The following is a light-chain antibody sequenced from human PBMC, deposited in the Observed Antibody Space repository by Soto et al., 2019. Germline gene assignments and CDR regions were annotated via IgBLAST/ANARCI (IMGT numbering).Light chain of an antibody. CDR1: QSVGSS. Sequence: EIVLTQSPATLSLSPGERATLSCRASQSVGSSLAWYQQKLGQAPRLLIYAASDRATGIPGRFSGSVSGTDFTLIISSLEPEDFAFYYCQQGNTSPWTFGQGTKVDIK. CDR2: AAS. V-gene: IGKV3-11*01. J-gene: IGKJ1*01. CDR3: QQGNTSPWT.